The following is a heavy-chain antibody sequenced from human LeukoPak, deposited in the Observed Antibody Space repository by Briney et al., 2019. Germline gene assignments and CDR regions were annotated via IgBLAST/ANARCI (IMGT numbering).Heavy chain of an antibody. V-gene: IGHV4-38-2*02. Sequence: SETLSLTCNVSGYSISSGYYWGWIRQPPGKGLEWIGSIYHSGSTYYNPSLKSRVTISVDKSKNQFSLKLSSVTAADTAVYYCASWDVVPAAIDDYYYGMDVWGQGTTVTVSS. CDR3: ASWDVVPAAIDDYYYGMDV. D-gene: IGHD2-2*01. CDR2: IYHSGST. CDR1: GYSISSGYY. J-gene: IGHJ6*02.